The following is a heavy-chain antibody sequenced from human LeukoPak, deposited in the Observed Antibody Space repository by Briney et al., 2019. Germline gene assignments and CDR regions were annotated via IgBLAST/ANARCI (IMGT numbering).Heavy chain of an antibody. CDR1: GFTFSSYW. J-gene: IGHJ4*02. CDR3: AREREQQLVRGFDY. V-gene: IGHV3-74*01. CDR2: INSDGSST. Sequence: PGGSLRLSCAASGFTFSSYWMHWVRQAPGKGLVWVSRINSDGSSTSYADSVKGRFTISRDNAKNTLYLQMNSLRAEDTAVYYCAREREQQLVRGFDYWGQGTLVTVSS. D-gene: IGHD6-13*01.